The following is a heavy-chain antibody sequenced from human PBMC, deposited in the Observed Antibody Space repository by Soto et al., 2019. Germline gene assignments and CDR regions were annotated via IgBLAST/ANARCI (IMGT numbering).Heavy chain of an antibody. CDR3: ARDYADSSGRYFFCYGMAV. V-gene: IGHV1-2*02. D-gene: IGHD3-22*01. CDR1: GYPCTDYY. Sequence: ASVKVSCKDSGYPCTDYYIHWVRQAPGQGPEWLGRINSKRGDTHYPQSFQGRVTLTRDTSLSTAYMELSGLRSDDTAIYYCARDYADSSGRYFFCYGMAVWGQGTKVIVS. J-gene: IGHJ6*02. CDR2: INSKRGDT.